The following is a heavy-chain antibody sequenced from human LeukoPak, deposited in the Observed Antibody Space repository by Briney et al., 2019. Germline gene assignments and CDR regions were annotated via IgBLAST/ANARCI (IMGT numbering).Heavy chain of an antibody. D-gene: IGHD4-23*01. CDR3: ARTTYGGKGYDALDI. J-gene: IGHJ3*02. Sequence: PSETLSLTCTVSGGSISSYYWSWIRQPPGKGLEWIGYIYYSGSTNYNPSLKSRVTISVDTSKNQFSLKLSSVTAADTAVYYCARTTYGGKGYDALDIWGQGTMVTVSS. CDR1: GGSISSYY. V-gene: IGHV4-59*08. CDR2: IYYSGST.